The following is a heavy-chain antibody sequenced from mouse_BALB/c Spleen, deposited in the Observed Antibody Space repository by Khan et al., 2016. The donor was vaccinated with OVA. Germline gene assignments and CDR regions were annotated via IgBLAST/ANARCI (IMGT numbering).Heavy chain of an antibody. D-gene: IGHD2-4*01. CDR3: VKGDDYDGTY. J-gene: IGHJ3*01. Sequence: QIQLVQSGPELKKPGEIVKISCKASGYTFTNYGMNWVKQAPGKGLKWMGWINTYTGETTYADDFKGRFAFSLETSASIAYLQINSLRNEDTATYCCVKGDDYDGTYWGQGTLVTVS. CDR2: INTYTGET. CDR1: GYTFTNYG. V-gene: IGHV9-3-1*01.